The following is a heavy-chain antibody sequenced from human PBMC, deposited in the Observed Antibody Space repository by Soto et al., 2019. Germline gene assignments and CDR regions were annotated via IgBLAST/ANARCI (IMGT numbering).Heavy chain of an antibody. CDR3: ARDRPKGALWFGATILPTYYYYYGMDV. J-gene: IGHJ6*02. CDR1: GYTFTSYG. V-gene: IGHV1-18*04. D-gene: IGHD3-10*01. Sequence: ASVKVSCKASGYTFTSYGISWVRQAPGQGLEWMGWISAYNGNTNYAQKLQGRVTMTTDTSTSTAYMELRSLRSDDTAVYYCARDRPKGALWFGATILPTYYYYYGMDVWGQGTKVTVSS. CDR2: ISAYNGNT.